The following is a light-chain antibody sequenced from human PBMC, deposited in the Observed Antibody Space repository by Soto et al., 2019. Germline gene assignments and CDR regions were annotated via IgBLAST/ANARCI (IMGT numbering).Light chain of an antibody. J-gene: IGKJ1*01. CDR1: QSVSSN. V-gene: IGKV3-15*01. Sequence: EIVMTQSPATLSVSPGERATLSCRASQSVSSNLAWYQQRPGQAPRLLIYDASTRATDIPARFSGSGSGTEFTLTISSLQSEDFAVYYCLQCNNWPWAFGQGTKVEIK. CDR3: LQCNNWPWA. CDR2: DAS.